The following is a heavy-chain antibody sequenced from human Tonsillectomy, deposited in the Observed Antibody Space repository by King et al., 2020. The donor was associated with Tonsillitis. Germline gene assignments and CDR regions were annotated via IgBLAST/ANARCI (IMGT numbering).Heavy chain of an antibody. V-gene: IGHV1-8*01. J-gene: IGHJ3*02. Sequence: VQLVQSGAEVKKPGASVKVSCKASGYTFTSYDINWVRQATGQGLEWMGWMNPNSGNTGYAQQFQGRLTMTRNSSISTAYMELSSLRSEDTAVYYCARTDSSSWPNDAFDIWGQGTMVTVSS. CDR1: GYTFTSYD. D-gene: IGHD6-13*01. CDR2: MNPNSGNT. CDR3: ARTDSSSWPNDAFDI.